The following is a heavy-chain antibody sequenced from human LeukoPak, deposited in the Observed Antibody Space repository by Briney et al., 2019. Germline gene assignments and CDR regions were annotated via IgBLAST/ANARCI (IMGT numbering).Heavy chain of an antibody. CDR1: GGTFSSYA. CDR3: ARDCEELGPWSSSAPGY. D-gene: IGHD1-26*01. V-gene: IGHV1-69*13. CDR2: IIPIFGTA. J-gene: IGHJ4*02. Sequence: GASVKVSCKASGGTFSSYAISWVRQAPGQGLEWMGGIIPIFGTANYAQKFQGRVTITADESTSTAYMELSSLRSEDTAVYYCARDCEELGPWSSSAPGYWGQGTLVTVSS.